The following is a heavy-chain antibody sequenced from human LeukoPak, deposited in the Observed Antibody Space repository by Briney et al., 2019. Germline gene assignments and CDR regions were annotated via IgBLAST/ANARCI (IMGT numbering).Heavy chain of an antibody. V-gene: IGHV3-9*01. CDR1: GFTFDDYA. Sequence: PGRSLRLSCAASGFTFDDYAMHWVRQAPGKGLEWVSGISWNSGTIGYADSVKGRFTISRDNAKNSLYLQMNSLRTEDTALYYCAKDKIFGGELDYRGQGTLVTVSS. D-gene: IGHD3-10*01. CDR3: AKDKIFGGELDY. CDR2: ISWNSGTI. J-gene: IGHJ4*02.